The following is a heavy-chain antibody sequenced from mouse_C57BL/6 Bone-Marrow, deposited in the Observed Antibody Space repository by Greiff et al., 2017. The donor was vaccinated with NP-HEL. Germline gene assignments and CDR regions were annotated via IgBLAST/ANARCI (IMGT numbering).Heavy chain of an antibody. CDR2: IDPETGGT. J-gene: IGHJ3*01. CDR1: GYTFTDYE. V-gene: IGHV1-15*01. Sequence: QVQLQQPGAELVRPGASVTLSCKASGYTFTDYEMHWVKQTPVHGLEWIGAIDPETGGTAYNQKFKGKAILTADKSSSTAYMELRSLTSEDSAVYYCLIYYGYDDEWFAYWGQGTLVTVSA. CDR3: LIYYGYDDEWFAY. D-gene: IGHD2-2*01.